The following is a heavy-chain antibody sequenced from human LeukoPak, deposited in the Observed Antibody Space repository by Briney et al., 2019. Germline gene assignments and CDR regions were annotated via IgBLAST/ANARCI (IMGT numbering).Heavy chain of an antibody. D-gene: IGHD2-15*01. Sequence: VASVKVSCKASGYTFTSYGISRVRQAPGQGLEWMGWISAYNGNTNYAQKLQGRVTMTTDTSTSTAYMELRSLRSDDTAVYYCAAGLVDCSGGSCYSPFDYWGQGTLVTVSS. CDR1: GYTFTSYG. CDR3: AAGLVDCSGGSCYSPFDY. J-gene: IGHJ4*02. CDR2: ISAYNGNT. V-gene: IGHV1-18*01.